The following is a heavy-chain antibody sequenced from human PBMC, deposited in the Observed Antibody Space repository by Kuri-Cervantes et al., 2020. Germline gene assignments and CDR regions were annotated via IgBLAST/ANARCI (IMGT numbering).Heavy chain of an antibody. CDR3: ARNYGDPGYFDY. V-gene: IGHV1-69*13. CDR2: IIPIFGTA. Sequence: SVKVSCKASGGTFSSYAISWVRQAPGQGLEWMGGIIPIFGTANYAQKFQGRVTITADESTSTAYMELSSLRSEDTAVYYCARNYGDPGYFDYWGQGTLVTVSS. J-gene: IGHJ4*02. D-gene: IGHD4-17*01. CDR1: GGTFSSYA.